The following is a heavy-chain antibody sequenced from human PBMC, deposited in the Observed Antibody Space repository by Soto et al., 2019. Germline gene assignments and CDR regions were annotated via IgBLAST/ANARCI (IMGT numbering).Heavy chain of an antibody. V-gene: IGHV4-39*07. CDR3: VSYGSGTYYSGYSFDF. CDR1: GGFISSSSYY. CDR2: MYSSGST. D-gene: IGHD3-10*01. Sequence: SETLSLTCTVSGGFISSSSYYWGWIRQPPGKGLEWIGSMYSSGSTYYNPSLKSRVTISVDTSKNQFSLKLSSVTAADTALYYCVSYGSGTYYSGYSFDFWSQGSLVTVSS. J-gene: IGHJ4*02.